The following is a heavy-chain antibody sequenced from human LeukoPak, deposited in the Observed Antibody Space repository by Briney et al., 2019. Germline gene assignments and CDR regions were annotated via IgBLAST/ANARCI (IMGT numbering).Heavy chain of an antibody. V-gene: IGHV4-4*02. J-gene: IGHJ3*02. D-gene: IGHD6-13*01. CDR3: ARPGYSSSAGAFDI. CDR1: GGSISSSNW. Sequence: SETLSLTCAVSGGSISSSNWWGWVRQPPGKGLEWIGEIYHSGSTNYNPSLKSRVTISVDKSKNQFSLKLSSVTAADTAVYYCARPGYSSSAGAFDIWGQGTMVTVSP. CDR2: IYHSGST.